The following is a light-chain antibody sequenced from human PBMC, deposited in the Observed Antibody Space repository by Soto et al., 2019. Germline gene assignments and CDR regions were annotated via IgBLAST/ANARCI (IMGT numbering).Light chain of an antibody. CDR1: QSVGSNY. V-gene: IGKV3-20*01. CDR3: QQYGSLVIT. J-gene: IGKJ5*01. CDR2: GAS. Sequence: EIVLTQSPGTLSLSQGERATLSCRASQSVGSNYFGWYQHKPGQAPRLLIHGASSRATVIPDRFSGSGSGADFTLAINRLEPEDFAVYLCQQYGSLVITFGQWTGLEIK.